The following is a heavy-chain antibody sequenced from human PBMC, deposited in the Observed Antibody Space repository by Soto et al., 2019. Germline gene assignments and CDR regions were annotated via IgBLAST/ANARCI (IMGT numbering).Heavy chain of an antibody. CDR3: VKDNGQSAVLRAYAL. Sequence: EVQLIESGGGRVQPGKSLRLSCSVAGFTFDDYAMHWVRQVPGRGLEWVSGITWNSGGFAYAHSVQGRFTISRDNAQNSLYLQMTDLKLVDTALYFCVKDNGQSAVLRAYALWGPGTLVTVSS. D-gene: IGHD3-3*01. CDR1: GFTFDDYA. CDR2: ITWNSGGF. J-gene: IGHJ4*02. V-gene: IGHV3-9*01.